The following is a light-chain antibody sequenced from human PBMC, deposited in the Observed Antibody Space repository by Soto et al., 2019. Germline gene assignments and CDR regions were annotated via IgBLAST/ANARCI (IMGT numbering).Light chain of an antibody. CDR1: SSNIGSNT. CDR2: SNN. V-gene: IGLV1-44*01. Sequence: QAVVTQPPSASGTPGQRVTISCSGSSSNIGSNTVNWYQQLPGTAPKLLIYSNNQRPSGVPDRFSGSKSGTTASLAISGLQSEDEDDYYCAAWDDSLNGPVFGTGTKLTVL. CDR3: AAWDDSLNGPV. J-gene: IGLJ1*01.